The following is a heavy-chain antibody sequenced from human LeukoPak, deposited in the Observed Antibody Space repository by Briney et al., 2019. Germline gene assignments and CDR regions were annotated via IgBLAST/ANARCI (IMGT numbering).Heavy chain of an antibody. V-gene: IGHV6-1*01. Sequence: SQTLSLTCAISGDSVSSNSVTWNWIRQSPSRGLEWLGRTYYRSTLYNDYAVSVRGRITVNPDTSKNQFSLHLNSVTREDTAVYYCARRLTQYDCFDPWGEGILVTVSS. CDR2: TYYRSTLYN. D-gene: IGHD2-2*01. CDR1: GDSVSSNSVT. J-gene: IGHJ5*02. CDR3: ARRLTQYDCFDP.